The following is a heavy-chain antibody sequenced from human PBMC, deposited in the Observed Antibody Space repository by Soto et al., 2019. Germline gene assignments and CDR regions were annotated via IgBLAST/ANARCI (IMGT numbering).Heavy chain of an antibody. CDR3: AKDRSSGWSFDY. CDR2: ISYDGSNK. Sequence: PGGSLRLACAASGFTFSSYGIHWVRQAPGKGLEWVAVISYDGSNKYYADSVKGRFTIPRDNSKNTLYLQMNSLRAEDTAVYYCAKDRSSGWSFDYWGQGTLVTVSS. D-gene: IGHD6-19*01. CDR1: GFTFSSYG. V-gene: IGHV3-30*18. J-gene: IGHJ4*02.